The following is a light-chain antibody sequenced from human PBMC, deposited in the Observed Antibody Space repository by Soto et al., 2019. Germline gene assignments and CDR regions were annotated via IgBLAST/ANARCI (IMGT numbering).Light chain of an antibody. CDR2: GAS. V-gene: IGKV3-20*01. Sequence: EIVMTQSPDTLFVSLGEGATLSCRASQSVSSHLAWYQHKPGQAPRLLIYGASTRASGIPARFSGSGSGTDFTLTISRLEPEDSAVYYCHQYGSSRTFGQGTKVDIK. CDR3: HQYGSSRT. CDR1: QSVSSH. J-gene: IGKJ1*01.